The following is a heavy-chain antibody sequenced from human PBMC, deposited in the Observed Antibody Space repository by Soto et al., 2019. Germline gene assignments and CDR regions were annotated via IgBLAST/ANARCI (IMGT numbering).Heavy chain of an antibody. CDR3: ARAAKRYFDY. Sequence: QVQLVQSGAEVKKPGSSVRVSCKASGGTFSTFAISWVRQAPGQGLEWMGGIIPIFGPANYAQKFQGRVTITAEKSTSTAYLELSSLRSEDTAVYYCARAAKRYFDYWGQGTLVTVSS. D-gene: IGHD6-25*01. V-gene: IGHV1-69*06. J-gene: IGHJ4*02. CDR1: GGTFSTFA. CDR2: IIPIFGPA.